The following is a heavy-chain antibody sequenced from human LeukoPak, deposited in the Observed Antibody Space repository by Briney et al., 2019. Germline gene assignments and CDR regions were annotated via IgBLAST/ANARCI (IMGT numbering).Heavy chain of an antibody. J-gene: IGHJ4*02. CDR3: ARDWCSSTSCHFDY. CDR2: ISSSSSYI. V-gene: IGHV3-21*01. Sequence: RGSLRLSCAASGFTFSSYSMNWVRQAPGKGLEWVSSISSSSSYIYYADSVKGRFTISRDNAKNSLYLQMNSLRAEDTAVYYCARDWCSSTSCHFDYWGQGTLVTVSS. CDR1: GFTFSSYS. D-gene: IGHD2-2*01.